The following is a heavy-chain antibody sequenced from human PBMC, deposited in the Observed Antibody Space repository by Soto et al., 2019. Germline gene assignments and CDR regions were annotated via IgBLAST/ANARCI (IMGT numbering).Heavy chain of an antibody. D-gene: IGHD6-13*01. CDR3: ARAAMGGSSWPFDY. Sequence: QVQLQESGPGLVKPSGTLSLTCAVSGGSISSSNWWSWVRQPPGKGLEWIGEIYHSGSTNYNPSLKSRVTISVDTSKNQFSLKLSSVTAADTAVYSCARAAMGGSSWPFDYWGQGTLVTVSS. J-gene: IGHJ4*02. V-gene: IGHV4-4*02. CDR1: GGSISSSNW. CDR2: IYHSGST.